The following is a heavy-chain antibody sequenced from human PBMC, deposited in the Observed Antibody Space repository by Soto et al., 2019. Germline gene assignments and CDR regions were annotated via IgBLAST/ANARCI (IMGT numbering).Heavy chain of an antibody. V-gene: IGHV3-23*01. CDR3: ASAKAVVIAALGL. CDR2: VSDNGGSRGGT. J-gene: IGHJ3*01. Sequence: HPGGSLRLSCTASGFMFNNSAMTWVRQAPGQGLQWVASVSDNGGSRGGTYYADSVKGRFTISRDNSKNTLYLQLDSLTGADTAVYYCASAKAVVIAALGLWGQGTMVTVSS. CDR1: GFMFNNSA. D-gene: IGHD2-21*01.